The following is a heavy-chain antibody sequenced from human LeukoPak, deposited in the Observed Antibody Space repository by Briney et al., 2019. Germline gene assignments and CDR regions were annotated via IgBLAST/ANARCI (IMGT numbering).Heavy chain of an antibody. V-gene: IGHV3-48*04. CDR2: ISSSSSTI. Sequence: SPKLSSAASGFASSSYSMNWGRQAPGKGLKEGSYISSSSSTIYYADSVKGRFTISRDHAKSSLYLQMNSLRAEDTAVYYCARVLTYYYYMDVWGKGTTVTVSS. J-gene: IGHJ6*03. CDR3: ARVLTYYYYMDV. CDR1: GFASSSYS. D-gene: IGHD1-20*01.